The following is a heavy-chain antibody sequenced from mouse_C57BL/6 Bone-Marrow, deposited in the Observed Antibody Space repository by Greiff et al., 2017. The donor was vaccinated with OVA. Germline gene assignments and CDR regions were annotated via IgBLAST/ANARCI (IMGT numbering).Heavy chain of an antibody. Sequence: QVTLKVCGPGLLQSSQTLSLTCSFSGFSLSTSGMGVSWIRQPSGKGLEWLAHIYWDDDKRYNPSLKRRLTLSKDTSRNQVFLKITSVDTADTATYYCARTYYYGSSPFRYFDVWGTGTTVTGSS. CDR2: IYWDDDK. V-gene: IGHV8-12*01. CDR3: ARTYYYGSSPFRYFDV. D-gene: IGHD1-1*01. J-gene: IGHJ1*03. CDR1: GFSLSTSGMG.